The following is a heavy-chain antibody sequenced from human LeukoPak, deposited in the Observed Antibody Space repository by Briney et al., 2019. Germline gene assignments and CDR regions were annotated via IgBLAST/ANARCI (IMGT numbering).Heavy chain of an antibody. Sequence: GGSLRLSCAASGFTFSSYSMNWVRQAPGKGLEWVSSISSSSSYIYYADSVKGRFTISRDNAKNSLYLQMNSLRAEDTAVYYCARAPKLYCSGGSCYVDYWGQGTLATVSS. CDR3: ARAPKLYCSGGSCYVDY. J-gene: IGHJ4*02. V-gene: IGHV3-21*01. CDR2: ISSSSSYI. CDR1: GFTFSSYS. D-gene: IGHD2-15*01.